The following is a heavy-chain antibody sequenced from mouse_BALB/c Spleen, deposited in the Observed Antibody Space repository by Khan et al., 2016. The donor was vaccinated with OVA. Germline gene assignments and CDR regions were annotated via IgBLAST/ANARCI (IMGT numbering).Heavy chain of an antibody. CDR3: TRSVYYAYAYAMDY. D-gene: IGHD2-2*01. Sequence: VQLKQSGPGLVKPSQSLSLTCTVTGYSITSDFAWNWVRQFPGNKLEWMGYISFSGSTSYDPSFKSRLTITRDTSKNQFFLQLSSLTTEDTATXYSTRSVYYAYAYAMDYWGQGISVTVSS. J-gene: IGHJ4*01. V-gene: IGHV3-2*02. CDR2: ISFSGST. CDR1: GYSITSDFA.